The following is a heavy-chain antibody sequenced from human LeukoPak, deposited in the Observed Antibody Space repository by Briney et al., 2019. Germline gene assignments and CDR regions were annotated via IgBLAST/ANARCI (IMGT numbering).Heavy chain of an antibody. CDR2: IYYSGST. D-gene: IGHD6-19*01. Sequence: KTSETLSLTCTVSGGSISSYYWSWIRQPPGKGLEWIGYIYYSGSTNYNPSLKSRVTISVDTSKNQFSLKLSSVTAADTAVYYCARGSTVAGTRRNWFDPWGQGTLVTVSS. CDR3: ARGSTVAGTRRNWFDP. CDR1: GGSISSYY. J-gene: IGHJ5*02. V-gene: IGHV4-59*01.